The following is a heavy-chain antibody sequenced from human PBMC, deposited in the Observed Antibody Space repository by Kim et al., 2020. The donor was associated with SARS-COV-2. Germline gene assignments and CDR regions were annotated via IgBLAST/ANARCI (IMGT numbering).Heavy chain of an antibody. Sequence: GGSLRLSCAASGFTFSSYGMDWVRQAPGKGLEWVARISYDGGKEYYADSVKGRFSISRDNSKDTLYLQMASLRSDDTGVYYCASPTAGFGDDDYFYGMDVWGLGTTVTV. CDR2: ISYDGGKE. J-gene: IGHJ6*02. CDR1: GFTFSSYG. V-gene: IGHV3-30*03. CDR3: ASPTAGFGDDDYFYGMDV. D-gene: IGHD3-10*01.